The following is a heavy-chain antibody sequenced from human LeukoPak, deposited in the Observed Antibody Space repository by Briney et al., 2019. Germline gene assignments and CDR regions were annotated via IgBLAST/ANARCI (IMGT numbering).Heavy chain of an antibody. J-gene: IGHJ4*02. CDR1: GGSFSGYY. V-gene: IGHV4-34*01. Sequence: SETLSLTCAVYGGSFSGYYWSWIRQPPGKGLEWIGEINHGGSTNYNPSLKSRVTISVDTSKNQFSLYLDSVTAADTAVYYCARDWNRYAYWGQGTLVTVSS. D-gene: IGHD1-1*01. CDR2: INHGGST. CDR3: ARDWNRYAY.